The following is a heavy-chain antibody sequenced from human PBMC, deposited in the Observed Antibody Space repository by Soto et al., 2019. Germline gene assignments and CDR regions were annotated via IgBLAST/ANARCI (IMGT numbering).Heavy chain of an antibody. V-gene: IGHV1-69*06. CDR3: ASTKYDSSGDYPYYFDY. Sequence: QVELVQSGAEVKKPGSSVKVSCQASEDTFRNYAISWVRQAPGQGLEWMGGIIPIFGTANYAQKFQGRVTITADTSANTVYLELSSLRSEDTAVYYCASTKYDSSGDYPYYFDYWGQGSLVTVSS. D-gene: IGHD3-22*01. CDR2: IIPIFGTA. J-gene: IGHJ4*02. CDR1: EDTFRNYA.